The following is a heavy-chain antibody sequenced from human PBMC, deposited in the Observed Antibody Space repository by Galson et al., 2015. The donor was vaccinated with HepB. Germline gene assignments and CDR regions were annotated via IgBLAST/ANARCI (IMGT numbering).Heavy chain of an antibody. CDR2: ISYDGSNK. CDR1: GFTFSSYA. V-gene: IGHV3-30*04. CDR3: ARGPMGWGYDSSGLYYFDY. Sequence: SLRLSCAASGFTFSSYAMHWVRQAPGKGLEWVALISYDGSNKYYADSVKGRFTISRDNSKNTLYLQMNSLRAEDTAVYYCARGPMGWGYDSSGLYYFDYWGQGTLVTVS. D-gene: IGHD3-22*01. J-gene: IGHJ4*02.